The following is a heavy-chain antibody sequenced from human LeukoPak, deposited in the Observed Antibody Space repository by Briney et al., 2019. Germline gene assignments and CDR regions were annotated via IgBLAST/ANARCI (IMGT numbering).Heavy chain of an antibody. CDR2: IYTSGST. Sequence: PSETLSLTCTASGGSISSYYWSWIRQPAGKGLEWIGRIYTSGSTNYKPSLKSRVTMSVDTSKNQFSLKLSSVTAADTAVYYCARDPAYYYDSSGSYYFDYWGQGTLVTVSS. J-gene: IGHJ4*02. V-gene: IGHV4-4*07. CDR3: ARDPAYYYDSSGSYYFDY. CDR1: GGSISSYY. D-gene: IGHD3-22*01.